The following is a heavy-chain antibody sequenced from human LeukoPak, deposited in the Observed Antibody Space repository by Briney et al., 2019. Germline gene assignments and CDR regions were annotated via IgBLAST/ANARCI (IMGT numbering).Heavy chain of an antibody. Sequence: SQTLSLTCAFSGDSVSSNSVTWNWIRQSPSRGLEWLGRTYYRSTWYNDYAVSVRGRITVNPDTSKNQFSLHLNSVPPEDTAVYYCARRLTQYDCFDPWGQGILVTVSS. V-gene: IGHV6-1*01. J-gene: IGHJ5*02. D-gene: IGHD2-2*01. CDR3: ARRLTQYDCFDP. CDR1: GDSVSSNSVT. CDR2: TYYRSTWYN.